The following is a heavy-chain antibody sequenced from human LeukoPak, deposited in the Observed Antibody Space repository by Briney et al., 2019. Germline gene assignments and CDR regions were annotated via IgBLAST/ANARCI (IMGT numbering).Heavy chain of an antibody. CDR2: ISSSGSTI. J-gene: IGHJ4*02. D-gene: IGHD1-26*01. CDR3: ARESGSSFDY. Sequence: GGSLRLSCAVSGFDLSDYYMSWIRQAPGKGLEWISYISSSGSTIYYADSVKGRFTISRDNAKNSLYLQMNSLRAEDTAVYYCARESGSSFDYWGQGTLVTVSS. CDR1: GFDLSDYY. V-gene: IGHV3-11*01.